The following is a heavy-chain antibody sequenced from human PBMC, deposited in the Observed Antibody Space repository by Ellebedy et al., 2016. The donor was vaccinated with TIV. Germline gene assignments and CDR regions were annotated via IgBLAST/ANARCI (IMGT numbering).Heavy chain of an antibody. V-gene: IGHV3-66*01. Sequence: GGSLRLXXAASGFTVSSNYMSWVRQAPGKGLEWVSVIYSGGSTYYADSVKGRFTISRDNSKNTLYLQMNSLRAEDTAVYYCARAPYYYGSGMYYWGQGTLVTVSS. CDR2: IYSGGST. D-gene: IGHD3-10*01. CDR1: GFTVSSNY. J-gene: IGHJ4*02. CDR3: ARAPYYYGSGMYY.